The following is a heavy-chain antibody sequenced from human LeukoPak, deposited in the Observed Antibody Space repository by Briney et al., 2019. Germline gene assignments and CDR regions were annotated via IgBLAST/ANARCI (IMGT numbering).Heavy chain of an antibody. V-gene: IGHV3-21*01. J-gene: IGHJ4*02. Sequence: TGGSLRLSCAASGFTFTSYAMTWVRQAPGKGLEWVSSISSSSSYIYYADSVKGRFTISRDNAKNSLYLQMNSLRAEDTAVYYCARDFRVVVVAAAPFDYWGQGTLVTVSS. CDR1: GFTFTSYA. D-gene: IGHD2-15*01. CDR3: ARDFRVVVVAAAPFDY. CDR2: ISSSSSYI.